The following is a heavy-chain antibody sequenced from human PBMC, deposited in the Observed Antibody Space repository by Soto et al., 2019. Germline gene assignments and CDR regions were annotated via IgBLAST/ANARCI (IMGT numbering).Heavy chain of an antibody. D-gene: IGHD2-2*01. J-gene: IGHJ6*02. CDR3: ARSGVVPANWGMDV. Sequence: QVQLVESGGGVVQPGRSLRLSCAASGFTFSSYAMHWVRQAPGKGLERLAVISYDGSNKYYADSVKGRFTISRDNSKNTLFLQMNSLRAEDTAVYYCARSGVVPANWGMDVWGQGTTVTVSS. CDR1: GFTFSSYA. CDR2: ISYDGSNK. V-gene: IGHV3-30-3*01.